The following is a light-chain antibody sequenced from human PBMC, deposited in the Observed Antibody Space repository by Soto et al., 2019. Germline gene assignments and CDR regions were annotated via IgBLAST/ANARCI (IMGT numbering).Light chain of an antibody. Sequence: DIQMTQSPSSLSASVGDRVTITCRASQNIVRYLNWYQQKPGKAPKVVIYATSSLQSGVPSRFSVSGFETDFTLTINSLQPEDFATYYCQQSYRTPLTFGGGTKVEI. J-gene: IGKJ4*01. CDR1: QNIVRY. CDR3: QQSYRTPLT. V-gene: IGKV1-39*01. CDR2: ATS.